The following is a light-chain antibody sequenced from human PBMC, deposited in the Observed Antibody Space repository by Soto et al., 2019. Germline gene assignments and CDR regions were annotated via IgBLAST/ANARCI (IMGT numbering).Light chain of an antibody. CDR1: SSNIGAGYD. CDR2: GTS. V-gene: IGLV1-40*01. J-gene: IGLJ2*01. Sequence: QSVLTQQPSVSGAPGQRVTISCTGSSSNIGAGYDVHWYQQLPGTAPKLLIYGTSNRPSGVPDRFSGSKSGTSASLAITGLQAEDEADYYCQSYDSSLSVVFGGGTKLTVL. CDR3: QSYDSSLSVV.